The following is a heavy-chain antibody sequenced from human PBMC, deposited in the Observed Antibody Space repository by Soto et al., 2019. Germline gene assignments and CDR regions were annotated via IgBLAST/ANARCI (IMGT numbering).Heavy chain of an antibody. CDR3: KGTNKYSISCYLDYYNGMDV. V-gene: IGHV1-2*04. CDR1: GYTFTGYY. J-gene: IGHJ6*02. Sequence: QVQLVQSGAEVKKPGASVKVSCKASGYTFTGYYMHWVRQAPGQGLEWMGWINPNSGGTNYAQKFHGWVTMTRDTSNSKAYMDLSRLRSDDTAVYHCKGTNKYSISCYLDYYNGMDVWGQGTTVTVSS. D-gene: IGHD6-13*01. CDR2: INPNSGGT.